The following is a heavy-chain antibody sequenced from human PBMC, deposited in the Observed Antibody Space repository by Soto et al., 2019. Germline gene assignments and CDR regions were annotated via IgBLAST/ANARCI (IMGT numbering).Heavy chain of an antibody. CDR2: IDPNSGGT. J-gene: IGHJ3*02. D-gene: IGHD6-6*01. CDR1: GYTFTGYY. Sequence: ASVKVSCKASGYTFTGYYMHWVRQAPGQGLEWMGWIDPNSGGTNYAQKFQGRVTMTRDTSISTAYMELSRLRSDDTAVYYCARVIAARPSRDDAFDIWGQGTMVTVSS. V-gene: IGHV1-2*02. CDR3: ARVIAARPSRDDAFDI.